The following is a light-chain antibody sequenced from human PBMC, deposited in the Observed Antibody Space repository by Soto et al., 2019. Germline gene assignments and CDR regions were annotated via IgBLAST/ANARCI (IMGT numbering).Light chain of an antibody. V-gene: IGKV3-15*01. Sequence: EIVMTQSPATLSVSPGERATLSCRASQSVSSNLAWSKQKPGQAPRLLIYGASTRATGIPARFRGSGSGTEFTLTISSLQSEDFAVYYCQQYNNWPGTFGQGTKVDI. CDR3: QQYNNWPGT. J-gene: IGKJ1*01. CDR1: QSVSSN. CDR2: GAS.